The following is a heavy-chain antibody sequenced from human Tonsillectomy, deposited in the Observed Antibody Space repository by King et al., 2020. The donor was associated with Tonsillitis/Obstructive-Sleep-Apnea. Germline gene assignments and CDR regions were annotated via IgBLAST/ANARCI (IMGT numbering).Heavy chain of an antibody. J-gene: IGHJ3*02. V-gene: IGHV3-23*04. CDR2: ISGGGVNT. CDR3: AKVRHGSGTYDAFDI. D-gene: IGHD3-10*01. Sequence: VQLVESGGDLVQPGGSLRLSCAASGFTFSSYAMTWVRQAPGKGLEWVSAISGGGVNTYCADSVKGRFTISRDDSKNTVYLQMNSLRGEDTAIYYCAKVRHGSGTYDAFDIWGQGTTVTVSS. CDR1: GFTFSSYA.